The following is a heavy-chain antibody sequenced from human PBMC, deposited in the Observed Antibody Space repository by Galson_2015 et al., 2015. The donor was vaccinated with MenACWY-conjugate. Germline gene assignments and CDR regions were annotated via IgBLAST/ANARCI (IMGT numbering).Heavy chain of an antibody. CDR1: GFTFINYA. Sequence: SLRLSCAASGFTFINYAVAWVRQPPGKGLEWVSAISSSGSNTYYADSARGRFAISRDNSKNTVYLHLSSLRAEDTAIYFCARRTDWGTDHRPDLDFWGQGTLVTVSS. CDR2: ISSSGSNT. J-gene: IGHJ4*02. D-gene: IGHD7-27*01. V-gene: IGHV3-23*01. CDR3: ARRTDWGTDHRPDLDF.